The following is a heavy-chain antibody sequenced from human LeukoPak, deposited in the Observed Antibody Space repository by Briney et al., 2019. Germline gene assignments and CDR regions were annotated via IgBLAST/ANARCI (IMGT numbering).Heavy chain of an antibody. Sequence: GGSLRLSCAASGFTFSTYAMHWVRQAPGKGLEWVAIISYDGGSTSYADSVKGRFTISRDNSKNTLYLQMSSLRTEHTAVYYCAKIEGSSSYYFDYWGQGTLVTVSS. CDR1: GFTFSTYA. J-gene: IGHJ4*02. CDR3: AKIEGSSSYYFDY. V-gene: IGHV3-30*18. CDR2: ISYDGGST. D-gene: IGHD6-6*01.